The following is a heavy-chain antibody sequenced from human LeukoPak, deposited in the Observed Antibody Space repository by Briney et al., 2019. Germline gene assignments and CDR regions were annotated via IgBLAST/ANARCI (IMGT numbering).Heavy chain of an antibody. V-gene: IGHV4-34*01. CDR3: AGGTYYDLWSGYYVD. CDR1: GGSFSGHY. CDR2: INHSGST. D-gene: IGHD3-3*01. J-gene: IGHJ4*02. Sequence: PSETLSLTCAVYGGSFSGHYWSWIRQPPRKGLEWIGEINHSGSTNYNPSLESRVTISVDTSKNHFSLKLSSVTAADTAVYYCAGGTYYDLWSGYYVDWGQGALVTVSA.